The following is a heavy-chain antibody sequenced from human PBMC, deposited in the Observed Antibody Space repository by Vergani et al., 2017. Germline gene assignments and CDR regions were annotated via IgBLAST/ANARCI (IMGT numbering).Heavy chain of an antibody. CDR3: ARGFLRVFGVVIQKDAFDI. V-gene: IGHV1-8*01. J-gene: IGHJ3*02. CDR1: GYTFTSYD. CDR2: MNPNSGNT. Sequence: QVQLVQSGAEVKTPGASVKVSCKASGYTFTSYDINWVRQATGQGLEWMGWMNPNSGNTGYAQKFQGRVTMTRNTSISTAYMELSSLRSEDTAVYYCARGFLRVFGVVIQKDAFDIWGQGTMVTVSS. D-gene: IGHD3-3*01.